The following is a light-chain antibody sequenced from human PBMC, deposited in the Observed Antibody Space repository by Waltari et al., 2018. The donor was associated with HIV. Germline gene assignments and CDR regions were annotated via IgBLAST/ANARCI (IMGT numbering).Light chain of an antibody. CDR2: AAS. CDR1: HGISSY. Sequence: AIRMTQSPSSFSASTGDRVTITCRASHGISSYLAGYQQKPGKAPKLLIYAASTLQSGVPSRFSGSGSGTDFTLTSSCLQSEDFATYYCQQYYSYPLTFGQGTRLEIK. V-gene: IGKV1-8*01. CDR3: QQYYSYPLT. J-gene: IGKJ5*01.